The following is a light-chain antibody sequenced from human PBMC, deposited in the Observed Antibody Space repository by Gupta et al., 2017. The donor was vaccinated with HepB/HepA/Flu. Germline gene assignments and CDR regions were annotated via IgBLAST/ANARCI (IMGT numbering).Light chain of an antibody. J-gene: IGKJ2*03. V-gene: IGKV3-15*01. CDR2: DAS. CDR1: QSVSSN. CDR3: QQENNWRIS. Sequence: EIVMTQSPATLSVSPGERVTLSCRASQSVSSNLAWYQQKPGQAPRLLIYDASTRASGIPARFSGSGSGTEFTLTISSLQSEDFAVYYCQQENNWRISFGQGTKLEIK.